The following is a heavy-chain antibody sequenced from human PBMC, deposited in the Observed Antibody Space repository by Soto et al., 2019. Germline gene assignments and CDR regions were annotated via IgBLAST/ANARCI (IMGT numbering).Heavy chain of an antibody. CDR1: GFTFTSSA. CDR3: AADRDYYDSSGYYSFDY. CDR2: IVVGSGNT. Sequence: SVKVSCKASGFTFTSSAVQWVLQARGQRLEWIGWIVVGSGNTNYAQKFQERVTITRDMSTSTAYMELSSLRSEDTAVYYCAADRDYYDSSGYYSFDYWGQGTLVTVSS. J-gene: IGHJ4*02. D-gene: IGHD3-22*01. V-gene: IGHV1-58*01.